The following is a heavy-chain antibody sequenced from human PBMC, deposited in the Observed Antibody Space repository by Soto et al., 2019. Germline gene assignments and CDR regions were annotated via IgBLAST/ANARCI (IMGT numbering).Heavy chain of an antibody. J-gene: IGHJ6*02. V-gene: IGHV1-18*04. CDR1: GYTFTSYG. CDR2: ISAYNGNT. Sequence: ASVKVSCKASGYTFTSYGISWVRQAPGQGLEWMGWISAYNGNTNYAQKLQGRVTMTADTSTSTAYMELRSLRSDDTAVYYCARPRQPRYYYYGMDVWGQGTTVTVSS. CDR3: ARPRQPRYYYYGMDV. D-gene: IGHD6-13*01.